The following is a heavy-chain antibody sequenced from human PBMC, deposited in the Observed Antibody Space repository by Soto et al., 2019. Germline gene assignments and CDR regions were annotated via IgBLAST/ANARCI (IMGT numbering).Heavy chain of an antibody. J-gene: IGHJ4*02. Sequence: QVQLQESGPGLVKPSQTLSLTCTVSGGSISSGGYYWSWIRQHPGKGLEWIGYIYYSGSTYYNPSLKSRVTISVDTSKNQFSLKLSSVTAADTAVYYCARGGTGYSYGYYFDYWGQGTLVTVSS. D-gene: IGHD5-18*01. CDR2: IYYSGST. CDR3: ARGGTGYSYGYYFDY. CDR1: GGSISSGGYY. V-gene: IGHV4-31*03.